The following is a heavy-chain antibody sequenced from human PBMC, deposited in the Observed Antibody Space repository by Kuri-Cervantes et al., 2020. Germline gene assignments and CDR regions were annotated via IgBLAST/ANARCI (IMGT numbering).Heavy chain of an antibody. CDR2: ISAYNGNT. D-gene: IGHD6-19*01. V-gene: IGHV1-18*01. CDR1: GYTFTSYA. CDR3: ARGEVPVAGSAFDI. Sequence: ASVKVSCKASGYTFTSYAMNWVRQAPGQGLEWMGWISAYNGNTNYAQKLRGRVTMTTDTSTSTAYMELRSLRSDDTAVYYCARGEVPVAGSAFDIWGQGTMGTVSS. J-gene: IGHJ3*02.